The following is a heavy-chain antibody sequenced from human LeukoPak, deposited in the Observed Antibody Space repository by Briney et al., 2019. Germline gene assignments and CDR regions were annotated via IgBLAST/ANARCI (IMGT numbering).Heavy chain of an antibody. V-gene: IGHV3-7*01. CDR3: AREIYCGCDCYNYFDY. CDR2: IKQDGSEK. CDR1: GFTFSSYW. J-gene: IGHJ4*02. D-gene: IGHD2-21*02. Sequence: GGSLRLSCAASGFTFSSYWVSWVRQAPVKGLEWVANIKQDGSEKYYVDSVKGRFTISRDNAKNSLYLQMNSLRAEDTAVYYCAREIYCGCDCYNYFDYWGQGTLVTVSS.